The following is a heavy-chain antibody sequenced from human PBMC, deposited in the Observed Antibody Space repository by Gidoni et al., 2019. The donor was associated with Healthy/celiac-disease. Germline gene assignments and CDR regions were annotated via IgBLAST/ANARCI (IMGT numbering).Heavy chain of an antibody. V-gene: IGHV4-31*03. Sequence: QVQLQESGPGLVKPSQTLSLTCTVSGGSISSGGYYWSWIRQHPGKGLEWIGYIYYSGSTYYNPSLKSRVTISVDTSKNQFSLKLSSVTAADTAVYYCAREFHGVFEVEGFDPWGQGTLVTVSS. CDR1: GGSISSGGYY. D-gene: IGHD2-2*01. CDR3: AREFHGVFEVEGFDP. CDR2: IYYSGST. J-gene: IGHJ5*02.